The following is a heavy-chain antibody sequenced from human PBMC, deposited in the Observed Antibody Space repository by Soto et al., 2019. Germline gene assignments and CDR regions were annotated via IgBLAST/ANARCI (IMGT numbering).Heavy chain of an antibody. CDR3: AKSALTIFGVVPFNWFDP. CDR1: GFTFSSYA. CDR2: ISGSGGST. J-gene: IGHJ5*02. V-gene: IGHV3-23*01. D-gene: IGHD3-3*01. Sequence: GGSLRLSCAASGFTFSSYAMSWVRQAPGKGLEWVSAISGSGGSTYYADSVKGRFTISRDNSKNTLYLQMNSLRAEDTAVYYCAKSALTIFGVVPFNWFDPWGQGTLVTVSS.